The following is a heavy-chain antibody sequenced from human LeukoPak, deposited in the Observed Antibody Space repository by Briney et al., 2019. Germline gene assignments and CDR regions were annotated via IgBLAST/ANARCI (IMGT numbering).Heavy chain of an antibody. CDR1: GGSISSYY. J-gene: IGHJ5*02. CDR2: IYYSGST. CDR3: AGSYSSSEGGFDP. D-gene: IGHD6-13*01. Sequence: SETLSLTCTVSGGSISSYYWSWIRQPPGKGLEWIGYIYYSGSTNYNPSLKSRVTISVDTSKNQFSLKLSSVTAADTAVYYCAGSYSSSEGGFDPWGQETLVTVSS. V-gene: IGHV4-59*01.